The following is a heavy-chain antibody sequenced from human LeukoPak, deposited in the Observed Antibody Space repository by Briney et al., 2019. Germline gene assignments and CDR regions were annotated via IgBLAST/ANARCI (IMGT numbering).Heavy chain of an antibody. J-gene: IGHJ1*01. CDR1: GFTFSITW. Sequence: GGSLRISCAASGFTFSITWMSWVRQAPGKGLECVVNIKPDGSEKYYVDSVKGRFTVSRDNAKNSLFLQMNSLRAEDTAVYYCATYSSLNRREFQFWGQGTLLTVSS. V-gene: IGHV3-7*01. D-gene: IGHD3-22*01. CDR3: ATYSSLNRREFQF. CDR2: IKPDGSEK.